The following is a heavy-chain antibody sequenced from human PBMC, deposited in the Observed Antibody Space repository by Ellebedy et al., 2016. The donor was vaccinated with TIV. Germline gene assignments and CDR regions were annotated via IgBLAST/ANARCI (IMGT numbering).Heavy chain of an antibody. CDR2: INPNSGGT. Sequence: AASVKVSCKASGYTFTGYYMHWVRQAPGQGLEWMGWINPNSGGTNYAQKFQGRVTMTRDTSISTAYMELSRLRSDDTAVYYCARDPDYYSSGSYYNWFDPWGQGTLVTVSS. CDR1: GYTFTGYY. CDR3: ARDPDYYSSGSYYNWFDP. V-gene: IGHV1-2*02. D-gene: IGHD3-10*01. J-gene: IGHJ5*02.